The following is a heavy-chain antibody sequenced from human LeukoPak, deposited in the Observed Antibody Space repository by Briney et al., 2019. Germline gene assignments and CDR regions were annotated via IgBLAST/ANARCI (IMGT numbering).Heavy chain of an antibody. Sequence: SGPTLVNPTQTLTLTFTFSGFSLSTSDVAVGWIRQPPGKALEWLALIYWDDDSRYTPYLRSRLTITKDTSKNQVVLTMTNVNPVDTATYYCAHRPGDGSLAFDPWGQGILVTVSS. CDR1: GFSLSTSDVA. CDR3: AHRPGDGSLAFDP. D-gene: IGHD7-27*01. V-gene: IGHV2-5*02. CDR2: IYWDDDS. J-gene: IGHJ5*02.